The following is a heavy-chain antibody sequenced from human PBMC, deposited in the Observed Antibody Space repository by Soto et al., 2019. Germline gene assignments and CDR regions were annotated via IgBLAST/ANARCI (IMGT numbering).Heavy chain of an antibody. CDR3: AKGREDGYNYYYYYGMDV. Sequence: EVQLLESGGGLVQPGGSLRLSCAASGFTFSSYAMSWVRQAPGKGLEWVSAISGSGGSTYYADSVKGRFTISRDNSKNTXXLQMNSLRAEDTAVYYCAKGREDGYNYYYYYGMDVWGQGTTVTVSS. CDR2: ISGSGGST. D-gene: IGHD5-12*01. J-gene: IGHJ6*02. CDR1: GFTFSSYA. V-gene: IGHV3-23*01.